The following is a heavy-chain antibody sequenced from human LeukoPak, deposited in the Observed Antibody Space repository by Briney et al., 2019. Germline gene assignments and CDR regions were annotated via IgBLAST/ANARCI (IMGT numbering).Heavy chain of an antibody. CDR3: ARSRYYDSSGRYYFDY. Sequence: SETLSLTCAVYGGSFSGYYWSWIRQPPGKGLEWIGEINHSGSTNYNPSLKSRVTISVDTSKNQFSLKLSSVTAADTAVYYCARSRYYDSSGRYYFDYWGQGTLVTVSP. V-gene: IGHV4-34*01. CDR1: GGSFSGYY. J-gene: IGHJ4*02. CDR2: INHSGST. D-gene: IGHD3-22*01.